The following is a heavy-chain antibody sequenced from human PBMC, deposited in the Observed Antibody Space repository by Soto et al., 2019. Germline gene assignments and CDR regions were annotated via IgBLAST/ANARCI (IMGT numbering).Heavy chain of an antibody. CDR2: IHYSGST. J-gene: IGHJ5*02. D-gene: IGHD4-17*01. V-gene: IGHV4-59*11. CDR1: DDSISSHY. Sequence: SETLSLTCTVSDDSISSHYWSWIRQPPRKGLEWIGYIHYSGSTNYNPSLKSRVTISGDTSKNQFSLKLYSVTTADTAMYYCARLPWADYGGIFDPWGQGTLVTVSS. CDR3: ARLPWADYGGIFDP.